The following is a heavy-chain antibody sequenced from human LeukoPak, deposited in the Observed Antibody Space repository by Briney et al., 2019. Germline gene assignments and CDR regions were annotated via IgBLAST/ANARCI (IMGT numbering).Heavy chain of an antibody. J-gene: IGHJ4*02. D-gene: IGHD6-6*01. CDR1: GGSVSSVSYC. CDR2: IYYSGST. CDR3: ARAAGGIAAFDY. Sequence: SSETLSPTCTVSGGSVSSVSYCWGWLRHPPGRGLEWIGYIYYSGSTNYNPSLKRRVTVSADTSKNQFSLKLSSVTAADTAVYYCARAAGGIAAFDYWGQGTLVTVSS. V-gene: IGHV4-61*01.